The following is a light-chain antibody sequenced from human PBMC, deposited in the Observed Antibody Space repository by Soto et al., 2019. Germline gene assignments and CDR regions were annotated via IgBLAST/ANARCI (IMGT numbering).Light chain of an antibody. Sequence: QSVLTQPASVSGSPGQSITISCTGTSSDVAYDYVSWFQQHPGKAPKLMISEVNNRPSGVSNRFSGSKSGNTAYLTISGLQVEDEAEYFCFSFTTTSTHVFGTGTKVTVL. J-gene: IGLJ1*01. CDR2: EVN. CDR1: SSDVAYDY. V-gene: IGLV2-14*01. CDR3: FSFTTTSTHV.